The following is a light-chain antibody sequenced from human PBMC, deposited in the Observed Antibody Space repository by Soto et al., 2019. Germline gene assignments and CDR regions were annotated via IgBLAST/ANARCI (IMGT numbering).Light chain of an antibody. CDR1: QSISSW. V-gene: IGKV1-5*03. CDR2: KAS. J-gene: IGKJ1*01. Sequence: DIQMTQSPSTLSASVGDRVTITCRASQSISSWLAWYQQKPGKAPNLLIYKASTLQSGVPSRFSGSGSGTAFPLTISSLQPDYFAAYYCHQYNTYPWPFGQGTKVEIK. CDR3: HQYNTYPWP.